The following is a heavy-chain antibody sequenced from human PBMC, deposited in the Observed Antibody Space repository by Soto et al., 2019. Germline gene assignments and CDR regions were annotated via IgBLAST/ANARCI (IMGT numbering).Heavy chain of an antibody. V-gene: IGHV6-1*01. Sequence: PSQTLSLTCAISGDSVSNNSAAWNWIRQSPSRGLEWLGRTYYRSKWFNNYALSVKGRITINPDTSKNQFSLQLNSVTPGDTAVYYCAREGRLAASIFHNWFDPWGQGTLVTVSS. CDR2: TYYRSKWFN. CDR3: AREGRLAASIFHNWFDP. J-gene: IGHJ5*02. D-gene: IGHD3-3*02. CDR1: GDSVSNNSAA.